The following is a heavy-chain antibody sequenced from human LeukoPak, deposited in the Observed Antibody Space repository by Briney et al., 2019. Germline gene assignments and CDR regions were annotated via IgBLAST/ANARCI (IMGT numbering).Heavy chain of an antibody. V-gene: IGHV4-4*02. CDR3: SRESGAFCPFGH. D-gene: IGHD1-26*01. Sequence: SETLSLTCGVAGGAISTTNWGSWIRQPPGQGLEWIGEISLTGRTNYNPSLNSRVTMSIDESRIQLSLNLTSVSAADTAIYYCSRESGAFCPFGHWGQGTLVIVPS. J-gene: IGHJ4*02. CDR1: GGAISTTNW. CDR2: ISLTGRT.